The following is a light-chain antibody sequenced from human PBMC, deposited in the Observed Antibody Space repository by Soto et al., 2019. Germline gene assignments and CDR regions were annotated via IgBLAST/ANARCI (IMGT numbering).Light chain of an antibody. J-gene: IGLJ1*01. Sequence: VLTQPPSASGTPGQRVTISCSGSSSNIGSNYVYWYQQLPGTAPKLLIYSNNQRPSGVPDRFSGSKSGTSASLAISGLRSEDEADYYCAAWDDSLSGRVFGTGTKVTV. CDR3: AAWDDSLSGRV. CDR2: SNN. CDR1: SSNIGSNY. V-gene: IGLV1-47*02.